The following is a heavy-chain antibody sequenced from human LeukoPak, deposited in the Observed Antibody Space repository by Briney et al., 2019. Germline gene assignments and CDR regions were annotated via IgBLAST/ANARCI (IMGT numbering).Heavy chain of an antibody. CDR1: GYTFTGYY. CDR3: ARGRSVAVAVWSPPIDY. Sequence: GASVKVSCKASGYTFTGYYMHWVRQAPGQGLEWMGWINPNSGGINYAQKFQGRVTMTWDTSISTAYTELSRLTSDDTAVYYCARGRSVAVAVWSPPIDYWGQGTLVTVSS. V-gene: IGHV1-2*02. J-gene: IGHJ4*02. D-gene: IGHD6-19*01. CDR2: INPNSGGI.